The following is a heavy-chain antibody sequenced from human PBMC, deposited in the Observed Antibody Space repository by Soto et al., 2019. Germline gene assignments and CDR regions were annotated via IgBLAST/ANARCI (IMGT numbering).Heavy chain of an antibody. D-gene: IGHD1-26*01. Sequence: LRLSCAASGFTFNTYGMHWVRQAPGKGLEWVAVISYDGSDKYYADSVKGRFIISRDNSKNTLYLQMNSLRAEGTAIYYCAKSPNFYCSSPYYYKFYFDFWGQGALVTVSS. CDR2: ISYDGSDK. J-gene: IGHJ4*02. V-gene: IGHV3-30*18. CDR3: AKSPNFYCSSPYYYKFYFDF. CDR1: GFTFNTYG.